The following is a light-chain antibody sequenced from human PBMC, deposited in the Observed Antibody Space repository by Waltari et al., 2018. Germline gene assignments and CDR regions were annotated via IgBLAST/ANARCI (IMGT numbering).Light chain of an antibody. CDR1: QSLVHSDGHTY. CDR3: MQGTHWPPWT. Sequence: DVVMTQSPLSLPVSLGQPASISCRSSQSLVHSDGHTYLAWFQQRPGQSPRRLIYKVSRRESGVPDRFSGSGSGTDFTLTINRVEAEDVGAYYCMQGTHWPPWTFGQGTKVEI. CDR2: KVS. V-gene: IGKV2-30*02. J-gene: IGKJ1*01.